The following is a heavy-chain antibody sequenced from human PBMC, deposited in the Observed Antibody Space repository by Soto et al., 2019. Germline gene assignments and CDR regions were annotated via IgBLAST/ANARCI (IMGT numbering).Heavy chain of an antibody. Sequence: ASVKVSCKASGYTFTGNYVHRVRQAPGQGLEWLGWINPHSGGTDYAQGFQGRVTMTRDTSISTAYMELSRLTSDDTAVYYCAREQIMTGTRSFDYWGQGTLVTVSS. V-gene: IGHV1-2*02. CDR3: AREQIMTGTRSFDY. CDR1: GYTFTGNY. J-gene: IGHJ4*02. CDR2: INPHSGGT. D-gene: IGHD1-7*01.